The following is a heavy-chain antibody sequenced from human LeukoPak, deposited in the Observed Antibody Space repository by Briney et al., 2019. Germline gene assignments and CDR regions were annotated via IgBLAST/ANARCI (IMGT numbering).Heavy chain of an antibody. Sequence: VASVKVSCKASGYTFTSYDINWVRQAPGQGLEWMGWINPNSGGTNYAQKFQGRVTMTRDTSISTAYMELSRLRSDDTAVYYCARPQGKQLAIDYWGQGTLVTVSS. CDR2: INPNSGGT. D-gene: IGHD6-6*01. J-gene: IGHJ4*02. CDR3: ARPQGKQLAIDY. V-gene: IGHV1-2*02. CDR1: GYTFTSYD.